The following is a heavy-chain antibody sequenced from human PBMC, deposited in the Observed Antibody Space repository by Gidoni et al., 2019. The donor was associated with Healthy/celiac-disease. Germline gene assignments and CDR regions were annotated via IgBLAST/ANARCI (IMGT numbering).Heavy chain of an antibody. D-gene: IGHD3-22*01. CDR3: AREGGPDYYDSSGPPPGWFDP. J-gene: IGHJ5*02. V-gene: IGHV3-48*02. Sequence: EVQLVESGGGLVQPGGSLRLSCAASGFTFSSYSMNWVRQAPGKGLEWVSYISSSSSTIYYADSVKGRFTISRDNAKNSLYLQMNSLRDEDTAVYYCAREGGPDYYDSSGPPPGWFDPWGQGTLVTVSS. CDR2: ISSSSSTI. CDR1: GFTFSSYS.